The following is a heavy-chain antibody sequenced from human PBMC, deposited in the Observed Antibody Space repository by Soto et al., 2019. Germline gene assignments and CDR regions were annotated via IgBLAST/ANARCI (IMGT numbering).Heavy chain of an antibody. V-gene: IGHV1-3*04. CDR1: GYDFSSYA. J-gene: IGHJ6*02. CDR2: IITIFGKT. CDR3: AGPPKLTRIYYYYGMDV. D-gene: IGHD1-1*01. Sequence: ASVKVSCKASGYDFSSYAMHWVRQAPGQRLEWMGGIITIFGKTNYSQKFQDRVTITADKSTSTAYMELNSLKSEDTAVYYCAGPPKLTRIYYYYGMDVWGQGTTVTVSS.